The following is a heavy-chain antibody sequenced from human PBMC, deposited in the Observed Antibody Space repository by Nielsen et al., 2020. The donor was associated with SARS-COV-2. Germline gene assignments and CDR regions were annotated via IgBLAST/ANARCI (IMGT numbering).Heavy chain of an antibody. V-gene: IGHV4-39*01. CDR1: GGSISISSCY. J-gene: IGHJ3*02. Sequence: SETLSLTCTVSGGSISISSCYWGWIRQPPGKGLEWTGSIYYSGSTYYNPSLESRVTISVDTSKNQFSLKLNSVTAADTAVYYCARLDYGDYRAFDIWGQGTMVTVSS. D-gene: IGHD4-17*01. CDR2: IYYSGST. CDR3: ARLDYGDYRAFDI.